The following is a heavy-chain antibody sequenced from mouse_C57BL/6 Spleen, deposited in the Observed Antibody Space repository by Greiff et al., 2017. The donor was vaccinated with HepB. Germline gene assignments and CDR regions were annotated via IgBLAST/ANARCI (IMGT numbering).Heavy chain of an antibody. CDR1: GYTFTSYW. Sequence: QVQLQQPGAELVRPGTSVKVSCKASGYTFTSYWMHWVKQRPGQGLEWIGVIDPSDSYTNYNQKFKGKATLTVDTSSSTAYMQLSSLTSEDSAVYYCARRGYGSSPYWYFDVWGTGTTVTVSS. J-gene: IGHJ1*03. CDR2: IDPSDSYT. V-gene: IGHV1-59*01. D-gene: IGHD1-1*01. CDR3: ARRGYGSSPYWYFDV.